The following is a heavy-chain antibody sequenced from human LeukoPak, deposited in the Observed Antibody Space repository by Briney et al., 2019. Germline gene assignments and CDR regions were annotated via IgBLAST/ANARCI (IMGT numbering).Heavy chain of an antibody. J-gene: IGHJ5*02. CDR2: ISGSGSTI. CDR3: ARDGRYYGSGSKYWFDP. Sequence: GGSLRLSCAASGFTFSDYYMSWIRQAPGKGLEWVSYISGSGSTIYYTDSVKGRFTISRDNAKNSLYLQMNSLRVEDTAVYYCARDGRYYGSGSKYWFDPWGQGTLVTVSS. V-gene: IGHV3-11*01. CDR1: GFTFSDYY. D-gene: IGHD3-10*01.